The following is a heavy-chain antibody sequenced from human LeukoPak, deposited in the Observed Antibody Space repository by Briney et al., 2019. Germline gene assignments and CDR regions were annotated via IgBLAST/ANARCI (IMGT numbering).Heavy chain of an antibody. CDR1: GFTFDDYA. J-gene: IGHJ4*02. D-gene: IGHD5-18*01. CDR3: AKAVDTAMVN. V-gene: IGHV3-9*01. CDR2: ISWNSGSI. Sequence: GRSLRLSCAASGFTFDDYAMHWVRQAPGKGLEWVSGISWNSGSIGCADSVKGRFTISRDNAKNPLYLQMNSLRAEDTALYYCAKAVDTAMVNWGQGTLVTVSS.